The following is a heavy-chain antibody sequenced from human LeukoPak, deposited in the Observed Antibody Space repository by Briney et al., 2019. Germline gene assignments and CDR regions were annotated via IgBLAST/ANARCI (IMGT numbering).Heavy chain of an antibody. V-gene: IGHV4-34*01. CDR3: AREADTAMVSAFDI. CDR1: GGSFRGYY. Sequence: SETLSLTCAVYGGSFRGYYWSWIRQPPGKGLEWIGEINHSGSTNYNPSLKSRVTISVDTSKNQFSLKLSSVTAADTAVYYCAREADTAMVSAFDIWGQGTMVTVSS. CDR2: INHSGST. J-gene: IGHJ3*02. D-gene: IGHD5-18*01.